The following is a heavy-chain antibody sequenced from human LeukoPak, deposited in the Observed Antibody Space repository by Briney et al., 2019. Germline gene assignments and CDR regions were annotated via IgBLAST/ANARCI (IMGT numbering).Heavy chain of an antibody. J-gene: IGHJ4*02. CDR2: IYYSGST. Sequence: SETLSLTCTVSGGSISSGDYYWSWIRQPPGKGLEWIGYIYYSGSTYYNPSLKSRVTISVDTSKSQFSLKLSSVTAADTAVYYCAIYSYDYVWGSYWGQGTLVTVSS. D-gene: IGHD3-16*01. CDR1: GGSISSGDYY. V-gene: IGHV4-30-4*01. CDR3: AIYSYDYVWGSY.